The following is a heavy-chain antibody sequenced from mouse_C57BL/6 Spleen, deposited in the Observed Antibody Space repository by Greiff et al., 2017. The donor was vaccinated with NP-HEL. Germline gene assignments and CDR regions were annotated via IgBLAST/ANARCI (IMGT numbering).Heavy chain of an antibody. J-gene: IGHJ1*03. CDR3: ARRGYYDYERARDWYFDV. CDR1: GYAFSSSW. Sequence: QVQLQQSGPELVKPGASVKISCKASGYAFSSSWMNWVKQRPGKGLEWIGRIYPGDGDTNYNGKFKGKATLTADKSSSTAYMQLSSLTSEDSAVYFCARRGYYDYERARDWYFDVWGTGTTVTVSS. V-gene: IGHV1-82*01. CDR2: IYPGDGDT. D-gene: IGHD2-4*01.